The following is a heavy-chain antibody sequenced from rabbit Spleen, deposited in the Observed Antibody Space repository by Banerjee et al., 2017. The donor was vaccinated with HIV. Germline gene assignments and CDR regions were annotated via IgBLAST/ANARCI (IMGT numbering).Heavy chain of an antibody. Sequence: QSLEESGGDLVKPGASLTLTCTASGLDFSSSDWIYWVRQAPGKGLEWIGYIDPIFGITYFANWAKGRFTISKTSSTTVTLQMTSLTAADTATYFCARFYYALSSHAYNLWGQGTLVTVS. J-gene: IGHJ4*01. V-gene: IGHV1S40*01. CDR3: ARFYYALSSHAYNL. CDR2: IDPIFGIT. CDR1: GLDFSSSDW. D-gene: IGHD4-2*01.